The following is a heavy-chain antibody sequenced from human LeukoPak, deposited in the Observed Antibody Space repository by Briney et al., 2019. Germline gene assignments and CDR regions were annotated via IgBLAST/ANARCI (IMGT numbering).Heavy chain of an antibody. J-gene: IGHJ2*01. CDR2: ISSSGNTI. CDR1: AFTFSDYY. CDR3: ARARRWLQLSWYFDL. V-gene: IGHV3-11*04. D-gene: IGHD5-24*01. Sequence: GGSLRLSCAASAFTFSDYYMSWIRQTPGNGLEWISYISSSGNTIYYADSVKGRFTLSRDNAKNSLYLQMNSLRAEDTAVYYCARARRWLQLSWYFDLWGRGTLVTVSS.